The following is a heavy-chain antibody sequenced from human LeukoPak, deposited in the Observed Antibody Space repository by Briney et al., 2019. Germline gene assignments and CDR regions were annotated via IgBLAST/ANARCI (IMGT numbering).Heavy chain of an antibody. J-gene: IGHJ5*02. CDR2: ISSSGSTI. CDR3: ARGYCSSISCYPTSPFDP. D-gene: IGHD2-2*01. V-gene: IGHV3-48*03. Sequence: PGGSLRLSCAASGFTFSSYEMNWLRQAPGKGLEWVSYISSSGSTIYYADSVKGRFTISRDNAKNSLYLQMNSLRAEDTAVYYCARGYCSSISCYPTSPFDPWGQGTLVTVSS. CDR1: GFTFSSYE.